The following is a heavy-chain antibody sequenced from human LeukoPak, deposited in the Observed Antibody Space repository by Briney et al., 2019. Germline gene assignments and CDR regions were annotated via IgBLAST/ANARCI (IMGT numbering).Heavy chain of an antibody. CDR3: ARGDFFDY. J-gene: IGHJ4*02. Sequence: GGSLRLSCAASGFTFSRYWMTWVRQAPGKGLEWVATIKEDGSEKNYVDSVKGRFTISRDNAKNSLYLQMNSLRAEDTAVYYCARGDFFDYWGQGTLVTVSS. CDR1: GFTFSRYW. V-gene: IGHV3-7*04. CDR2: IKEDGSEK.